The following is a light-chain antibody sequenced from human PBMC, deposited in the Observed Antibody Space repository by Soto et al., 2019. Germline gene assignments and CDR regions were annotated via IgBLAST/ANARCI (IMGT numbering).Light chain of an antibody. J-gene: IGKJ1*01. CDR1: QSISSW. Sequence: DIQMTQSPSTLSSSVGDSVTITCRASQSISSWLAWYQQKPGKAPKLLIYDASSLESGVPSRFRGSGSGTEFTLTISSLQPDDFETYYCQQYNSYSRTFGQGTKVDI. V-gene: IGKV1-5*01. CDR2: DAS. CDR3: QQYNSYSRT.